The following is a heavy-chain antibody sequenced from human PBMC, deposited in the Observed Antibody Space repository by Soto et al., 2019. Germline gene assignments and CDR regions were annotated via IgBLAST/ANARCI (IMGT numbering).Heavy chain of an antibody. V-gene: IGHV1-18*01. CDR2: ISAYNGNT. CDR3: ARVGEWLDFYYYYYYMDV. Sequence: GASVKVSCKASGYTFTSYGISWVRQAPGQGLEWMGWISAYNGNTNYAQKLQGRVTMTTDTSTSTAYMELRSLRSDDTAVYYCARVGEWLDFYYYYYYMDVWGKGTTVTVSS. J-gene: IGHJ6*03. CDR1: GYTFTSYG. D-gene: IGHD6-19*01.